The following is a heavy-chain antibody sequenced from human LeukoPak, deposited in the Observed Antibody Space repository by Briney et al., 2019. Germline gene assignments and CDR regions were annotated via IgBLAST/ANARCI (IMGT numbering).Heavy chain of an antibody. J-gene: IGHJ6*02. CDR3: ARDPYCSGGTCYPAPYYGLDV. CDR2: IYSGGNT. D-gene: IGHD2-15*01. Sequence: PGGSLRLSCAASGFTVSSNYMSWVRQAPGKGLEWFSVIYSGGNTYYADSVKGRFTISRDKSKNTLHLQMNNLRAEDTAVYYCARDPYCSGGTCYPAPYYGLDVWGQGTTVTVSS. CDR1: GFTVSSNY. V-gene: IGHV3-66*01.